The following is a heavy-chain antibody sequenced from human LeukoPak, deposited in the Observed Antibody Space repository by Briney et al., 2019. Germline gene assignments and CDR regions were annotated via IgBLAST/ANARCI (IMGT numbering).Heavy chain of an antibody. D-gene: IGHD6-13*01. CDR1: GGSISSYY. CDR2: IYYSGST. Sequence: ASETLSLTCTVSGGSISSYYWSWIRQPPGKGLEWIGYIYYSGSTNYNPSLKSRVTISVDTSKNQFSLKLSSVTAADTAVYYCARDIAAARGHWFDPWGQGTLVTVSS. J-gene: IGHJ5*02. V-gene: IGHV4-59*12. CDR3: ARDIAAARGHWFDP.